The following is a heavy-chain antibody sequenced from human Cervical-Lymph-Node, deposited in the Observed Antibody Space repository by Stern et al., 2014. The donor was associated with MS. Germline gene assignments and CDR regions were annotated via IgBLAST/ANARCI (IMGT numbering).Heavy chain of an antibody. J-gene: IGHJ4*02. D-gene: IGHD1-7*01. CDR2: ISSSSSYI. Sequence: DQLVESGGGLVKPGGSLRLSCAASGFTFSSYSMNWVRQAPGKGLEWVSSISSSSSYIYYADSLKGRFTITRDNAKNSLYLQMNSLRAEDTAVYYCARGPAGNYGGVYYFDYWGEGTLVTVSS. CDR3: ARGPAGNYGGVYYFDY. CDR1: GFTFSSYS. V-gene: IGHV3-21*01.